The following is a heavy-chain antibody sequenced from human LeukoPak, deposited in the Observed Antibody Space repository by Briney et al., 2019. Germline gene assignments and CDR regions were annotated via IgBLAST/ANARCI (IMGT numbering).Heavy chain of an antibody. J-gene: IGHJ3*02. CDR1: GFAFSSYA. CDR2: IDGGGGRT. CDR3: AREEGRYCSGGSCYSTNDDAFDI. Sequence: GGSLRLSCTASGFAFSSYAMSWVRQAPGVGLEWVSAIDGGGGRTWHADSVRGRFTISRDNSKNTLFMQMNSLRAEDTAVYYCAREEGRYCSGGSCYSTNDDAFDIWGQGTMVTVSS. V-gene: IGHV3-23*01. D-gene: IGHD2-15*01.